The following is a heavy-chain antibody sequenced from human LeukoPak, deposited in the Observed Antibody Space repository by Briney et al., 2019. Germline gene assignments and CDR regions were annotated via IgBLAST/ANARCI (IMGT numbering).Heavy chain of an antibody. CDR2: ISGSGGST. J-gene: IGHJ6*02. V-gene: IGHV3-23*01. D-gene: IGHD1-1*01. Sequence: PGGSLRLSCAASGFTVSSNYMSWVRQAPGKGLEWVSAISGSGGSTYYADSVKGRFTISRDNSKNTLYLQMNSLRAEDTAVYYCAKGYGYYYYGMDVWGQRTTVTVSS. CDR3: AKGYGYYYYGMDV. CDR1: GFTVSSNY.